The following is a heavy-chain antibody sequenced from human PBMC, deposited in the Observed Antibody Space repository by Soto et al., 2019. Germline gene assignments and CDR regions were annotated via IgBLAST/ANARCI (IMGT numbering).Heavy chain of an antibody. J-gene: IGHJ6*04. Sequence: ASVKVSCKASGYTFTSYAMHWVRQAPGQRLEWMGWINAGNGNTKYSQKFQGRVTITRDTSASTAYMELSSLRSEDTAVYYCARGGVWFGEPIPLDVWGKGTTVTVSS. CDR1: GYTFTSYA. CDR2: INAGNGNT. V-gene: IGHV1-3*01. D-gene: IGHD3-10*01. CDR3: ARGGVWFGEPIPLDV.